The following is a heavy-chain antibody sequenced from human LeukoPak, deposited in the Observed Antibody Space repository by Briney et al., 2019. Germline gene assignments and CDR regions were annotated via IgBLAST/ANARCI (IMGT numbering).Heavy chain of an antibody. V-gene: IGHV1-18*01. CDR1: GYTFTSYG. D-gene: IGHD3-10*01. J-gene: IGHJ4*02. CDR2: ISAYNGNT. CDR3: ARETIWFGELSADY. Sequence: ASVKVSCRASGYTFTSYGISWVRQAPGQGLEWMGWISAYNGNTNYAQKLQGRATMTTDTSTSTAYMELRSLRSDDTAVYYCARETIWFGELSADYWGQGTLVTVSS.